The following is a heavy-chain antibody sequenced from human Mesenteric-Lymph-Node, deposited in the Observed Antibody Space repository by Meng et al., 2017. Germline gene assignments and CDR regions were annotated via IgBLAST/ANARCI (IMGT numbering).Heavy chain of an antibody. J-gene: IGHJ4*02. V-gene: IGHV4-39*01. CDR3: ARRRGGSGRDC. Sequence: QGQLQESGPGLVKPSGTLSPTCTVSGGSSSMNGYYWDWVRQPPGKGLGWIGAIYHSGSTSYNPSLQSRVTMFVDTSKNQFSLMLTSVTATDTAVYYCARRRGGSGRDCWGQGTLVTVSS. D-gene: IGHD3-10*01. CDR2: IYHSGST. CDR1: GGSSSMNGYY.